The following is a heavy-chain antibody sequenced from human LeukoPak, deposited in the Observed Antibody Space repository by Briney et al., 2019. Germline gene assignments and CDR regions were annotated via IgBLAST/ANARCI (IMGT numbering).Heavy chain of an antibody. CDR1: GFTFSSYS. Sequence: GGSLRLSCAASGFTFSSYSMNWVRQAPGKGLEWVSAISGSGGSTYYADSVKGRFTISRDNSKNTLYLQMNSLRAEDTAVYYCATPDRHYGSPGGYWGQGTLVTVSS. D-gene: IGHD4-17*01. CDR2: ISGSGGST. J-gene: IGHJ4*02. CDR3: ATPDRHYGSPGGY. V-gene: IGHV3-23*01.